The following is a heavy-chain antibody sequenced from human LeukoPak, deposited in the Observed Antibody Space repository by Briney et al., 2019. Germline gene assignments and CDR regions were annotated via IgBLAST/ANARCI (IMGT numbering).Heavy chain of an antibody. CDR1: GGSFSGYY. D-gene: IGHD3-10*01. V-gene: IGHV4-34*01. CDR2: INHSGST. J-gene: IGHJ4*02. CDR3: ARVPRGDY. Sequence: SETLSLTCAVYGGSFSGYYWSWIRQPPGKGLEWIGEINHSGSTNYNPSLKSRVTISVDTSKNQFSLKLSSVTAADTAVYYCARVPRGDYWGQGTLVTVST.